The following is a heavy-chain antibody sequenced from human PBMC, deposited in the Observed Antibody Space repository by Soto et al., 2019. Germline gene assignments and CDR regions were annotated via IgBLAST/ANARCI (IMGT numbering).Heavy chain of an antibody. CDR1: GFTFSSYS. V-gene: IGHV3-21*01. CDR2: ISSSSSYR. CDR3: ARDSVSGY. J-gene: IGHJ4*02. Sequence: EVQLVEYGGGLVKPGGSLRLSCAASGFTFSSYSMNWVRQAPGKGLEWASSISSSSSYRYYADTVKGRFTISRDNAKNSLYLQMNSLRAEDTAVYYCARDSVSGYWGQGTLVTVSS. D-gene: IGHD6-19*01.